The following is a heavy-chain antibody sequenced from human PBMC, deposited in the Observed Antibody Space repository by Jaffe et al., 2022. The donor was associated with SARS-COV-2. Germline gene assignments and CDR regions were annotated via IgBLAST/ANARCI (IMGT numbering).Heavy chain of an antibody. J-gene: IGHJ3*02. CDR2: ISWNSGSI. CDR3: AKEMYSSSWFHDAFDI. Sequence: EVQLVESGGGLVQPGRSLRLSCAASGFTFDDYAMHWVRQAPGKGLEWVSGISWNSGSIGYADSVKGRFTISRDNAKNSLYLQMNSLRAEDTALYYCAKEMYSSSWFHDAFDIWGQGTMVTVSS. V-gene: IGHV3-9*01. D-gene: IGHD6-13*01. CDR1: GFTFDDYA.